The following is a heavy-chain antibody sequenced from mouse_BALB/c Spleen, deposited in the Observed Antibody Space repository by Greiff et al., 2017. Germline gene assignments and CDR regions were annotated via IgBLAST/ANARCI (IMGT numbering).Heavy chain of an antibody. CDR3: ARVYYDYYFDY. Sequence: EVQLKESGPELVKPGASVKMSCKASGYTFTSYVMHWVKQKPGQGLEWIGYINPYNDGTKYNEKFKGKATLTSDKSSSTAYMELSSLTSEDSAVYYCARVYYDYYFDYWGQGTTLTVSS. CDR1: GYTFTSYV. J-gene: IGHJ2*01. D-gene: IGHD2-4*01. V-gene: IGHV1-14*01. CDR2: INPYNDGT.